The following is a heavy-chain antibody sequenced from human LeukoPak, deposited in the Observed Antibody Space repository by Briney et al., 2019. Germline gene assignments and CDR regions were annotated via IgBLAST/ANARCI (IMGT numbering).Heavy chain of an antibody. D-gene: IGHD4-17*01. CDR2: IIPIFGTA. CDR3: ARQTNGNYPVDY. Sequence: GASVKVSCKASGYTFTSYAISWVRQAPGQGLEWMGGIIPIFGTANYAQKFQGRVTITTDESTSTAYMELSSLRSEDTAVYYCARQTNGNYPVDYWGQGTLVTVSS. CDR1: GYTFTSYA. J-gene: IGHJ4*02. V-gene: IGHV1-69*05.